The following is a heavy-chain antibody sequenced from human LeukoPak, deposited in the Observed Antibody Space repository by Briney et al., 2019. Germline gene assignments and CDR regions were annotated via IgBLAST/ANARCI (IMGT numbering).Heavy chain of an antibody. D-gene: IGHD2-2*01. CDR1: GFTFRSYS. CDR2: ISSSSSYI. Sequence: PGGSLRLSCAASGFTFRSYSMNWVRQAPGKGLEWVSSISSSSSYIYYADSVKGRFTISRDNAKNSLYLQMNSLRAEDTAVYYCARHGGYCSSTSCYCDYWGQGTLVTVSS. J-gene: IGHJ4*02. CDR3: ARHGGYCSSTSCYCDY. V-gene: IGHV3-21*01.